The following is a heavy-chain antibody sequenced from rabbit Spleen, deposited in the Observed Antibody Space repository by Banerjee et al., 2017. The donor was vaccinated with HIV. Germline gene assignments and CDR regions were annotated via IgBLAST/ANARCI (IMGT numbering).Heavy chain of an antibody. J-gene: IGHJ4*01. D-gene: IGHD4-1*01. CDR2: IDPVFGNT. Sequence: QLKESGGGLVQPGGSLKLSCKVSGFDFSSYYMTWVRQAPGKGLEWTGYIDPVFGNTYYASWVNGRFTISSDNAQNTVDLQMNSLTAADTATYFCARNANGGWDLWGQGTLVTVS. V-gene: IGHV1S7*01. CDR3: ARNANGGWDL. CDR1: GFDFSSYY.